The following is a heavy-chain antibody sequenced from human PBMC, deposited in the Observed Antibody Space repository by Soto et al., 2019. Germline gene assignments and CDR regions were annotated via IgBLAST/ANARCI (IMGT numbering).Heavy chain of an antibody. J-gene: IGHJ5*02. CDR1: GGSISSGDYY. CDR2: IYYSGDT. V-gene: IGHV4-30-4*01. CDR3: GRVVYGNSKRFLARWFDP. Sequence: SETLSLTCTVSGGSISSGDYYWSWIRQPPGKALEWIGYIYYSGDTYYNPSLNGRLTISVDTSKNQFSLKLSSVTAADTAVYYCGRVVYGNSKRFLARWFDPWGQGTLVTVSS. D-gene: IGHD3-3*01.